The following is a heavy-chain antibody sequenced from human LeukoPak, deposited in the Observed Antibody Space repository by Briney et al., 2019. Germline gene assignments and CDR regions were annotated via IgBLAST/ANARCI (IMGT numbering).Heavy chain of an antibody. D-gene: IGHD2-21*02. Sequence: GGSLRLSCAASGFTFSSYSMNWVRQAPGKGLEWISYITTSSSTIYYADSVKGRFTISRDNAKNSLHLQMNSLRAEDTAVYYCSSGCGVDCLLTPALDSGGQGTLVTVSP. CDR1: GFTFSSYS. CDR2: ITTSSSTI. J-gene: IGHJ4*02. V-gene: IGHV3-48*04. CDR3: SSGCGVDCLLTPALDS.